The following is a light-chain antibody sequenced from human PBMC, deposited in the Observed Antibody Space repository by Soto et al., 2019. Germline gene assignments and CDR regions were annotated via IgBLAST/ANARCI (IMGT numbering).Light chain of an antibody. CDR2: EVN. Sequence: QSVLTQPPSAFGSPGQSVTISCTGTSSDIGGYNSVSWYQQHPGKAPRLMIYEVNKRPSGVPDRFSGSKSGYTASLTVSGLQTEDEAFYYCSSSAGIYHYLVFGGGTKVTVL. V-gene: IGLV2-8*01. J-gene: IGLJ3*02. CDR3: SSSAGIYHYLV. CDR1: SSDIGGYNS.